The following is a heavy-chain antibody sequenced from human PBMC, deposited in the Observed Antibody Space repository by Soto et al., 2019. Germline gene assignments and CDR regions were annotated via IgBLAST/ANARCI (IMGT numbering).Heavy chain of an antibody. CDR3: TRSKVFAAYNLDY. D-gene: IGHD1-1*01. V-gene: IGHV4-34*01. Sequence: SETLSLTCAVYGGSFSDYYSAWIRQSPGKGLEWIGEINHSGSTDYNPSLKSRVTISLDTSKNLFSLKLSSVTAADTAIYYCTRSKVFAAYNLDYWGLGTLVTVSS. CDR2: INHSGST. J-gene: IGHJ4*02. CDR1: GGSFSDYY.